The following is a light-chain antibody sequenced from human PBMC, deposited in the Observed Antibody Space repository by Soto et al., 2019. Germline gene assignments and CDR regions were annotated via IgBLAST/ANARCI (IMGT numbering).Light chain of an antibody. Sequence: DIQMTQSPSTLSASVGDRVTISCRASQSINKWVAWYQQRPGKPPSLLIYEVSNLDSGVPSRFSGSGSGTEFTLTITSLQPDDFATYFCQQYMSYSFGQGTKVDIK. CDR3: QQYMSYS. CDR1: QSINKW. CDR2: EVS. J-gene: IGKJ1*01. V-gene: IGKV1-5*03.